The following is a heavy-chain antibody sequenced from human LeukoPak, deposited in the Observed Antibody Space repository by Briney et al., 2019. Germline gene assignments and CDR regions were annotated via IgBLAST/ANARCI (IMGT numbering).Heavy chain of an antibody. J-gene: IGHJ4*02. CDR1: GGSFSGYY. CDR3: ARTGPYGGIDY. CDR2: IYYSGST. Sequence: SETLSLTCAVYGGSFSGYYWSWIRQPPGKGLEWIGSIYYSGSTNYNPSLKSRVTISVDTSKNQFSLKLSSVTAADTAVYYCARTGPYGGIDYWGQGTLVTVSS. D-gene: IGHD4-23*01. V-gene: IGHV4-59*01.